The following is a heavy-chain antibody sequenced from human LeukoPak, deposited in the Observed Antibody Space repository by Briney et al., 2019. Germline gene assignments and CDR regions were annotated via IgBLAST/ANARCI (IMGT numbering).Heavy chain of an antibody. Sequence: PSETLSLTCTVSGGSISSSSYSWGWIRQPPGKGLEWIGEINHSGSTNYNPSLKSRVTISVDTSKNQFSLKLSSVTAADTAVYYCARARGYDYVWGSYRPPIAPFDYWGQGTLVTVSS. D-gene: IGHD3-16*02. V-gene: IGHV4-39*07. CDR3: ARARGYDYVWGSYRPPIAPFDY. J-gene: IGHJ4*02. CDR1: GGSISSSSYS. CDR2: INHSGST.